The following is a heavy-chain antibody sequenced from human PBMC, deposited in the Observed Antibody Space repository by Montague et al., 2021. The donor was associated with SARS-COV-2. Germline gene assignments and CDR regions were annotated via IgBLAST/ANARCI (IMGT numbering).Heavy chain of an antibody. CDR1: GFTFSNYE. Sequence: SLRLSWSASGFTFSNYEMNWVRQTPGKGLEWISYISSGGDTISYADSVKGRFTISRDNAKNSVYLQMNSLRGEDTALYYCVRLEGYFDAWGRGTLVTVSS. CDR2: ISSGGDTI. J-gene: IGHJ2*01. CDR3: VRLEGYFDA. D-gene: IGHD5-24*01. V-gene: IGHV3-48*03.